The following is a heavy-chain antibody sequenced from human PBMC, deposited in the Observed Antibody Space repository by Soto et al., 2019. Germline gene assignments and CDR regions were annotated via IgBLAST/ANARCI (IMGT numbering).Heavy chain of an antibody. CDR1: GFTFSNNA. J-gene: IGHJ6*02. D-gene: IGHD1-1*01. V-gene: IGHV3-30-3*01. CDR3: ARGTTTSAFSAMDV. Sequence: QVQLVESGGGVVQPGRSLRLSCAASGFTFSNNAMDWVRQAPGKGLEWVAVISYDGGNKYIAESVKGRFTISRDNSKNPLFLQMNSLRAEDTAIYYCARGTTTSAFSAMDVWGQGTTVTVSS. CDR2: ISYDGGNK.